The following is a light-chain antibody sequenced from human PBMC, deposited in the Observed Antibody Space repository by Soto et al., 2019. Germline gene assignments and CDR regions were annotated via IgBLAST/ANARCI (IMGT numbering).Light chain of an antibody. Sequence: DIQMTQSPSTLSASVGDRGSITCRASKSISSWLAWYQQKPGKASKLLIYDDSSLESGVPSRFSGSGSGTEFTLTISSLQPDDFATYYCQQYNSYSGTFGQGTKVDIK. V-gene: IGKV1-5*01. CDR3: QQYNSYSGT. CDR2: DDS. J-gene: IGKJ1*01. CDR1: KSISSW.